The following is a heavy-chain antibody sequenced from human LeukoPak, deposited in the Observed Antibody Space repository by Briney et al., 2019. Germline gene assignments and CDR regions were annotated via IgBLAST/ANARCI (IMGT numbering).Heavy chain of an antibody. CDR2: IYYSGST. CDR3: ARGTVTTQYFDY. V-gene: IGHV4-59*01. D-gene: IGHD4-17*01. Sequence: NTSETLSLTCTVSGGSITTYHWSWLRQPPGKGLEWIGYIYYSGSTNYNPSLKSRVTMSVDTSNNQFSLKLSSVTAADTAVYFCARGTVTTQYFDYWGQGTLVTVSS. CDR1: GGSITTYH. J-gene: IGHJ4*02.